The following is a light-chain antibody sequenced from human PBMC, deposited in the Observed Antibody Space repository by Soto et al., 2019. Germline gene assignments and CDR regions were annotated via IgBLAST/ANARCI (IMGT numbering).Light chain of an antibody. CDR1: QSVTSN. CDR3: QQYNNWTRT. J-gene: IGKJ1*01. CDR2: GAS. Sequence: EIVLTQSPGTLSLSPGDRATLSCEAVQSVTSNYLDWYQQTHGQAPRLXIYGASIRDTGIPARFSGSGAGTEFTRTISSLQSEDVAVDYCQQYNNWTRTFGQGTKVDIK. V-gene: IGKV3-15*01.